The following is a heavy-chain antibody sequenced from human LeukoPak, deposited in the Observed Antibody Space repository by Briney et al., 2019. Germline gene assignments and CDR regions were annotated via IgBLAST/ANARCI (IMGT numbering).Heavy chain of an antibody. V-gene: IGHV3-23*01. CDR3: AKSRAVGATLSAFDI. CDR1: AFTFSSYA. D-gene: IGHD1-26*01. CDR2: ISGSGGST. Sequence: GQSLTPSCPASAFTFSSYAMSWVRQAPGKGLEWVSAISGSGGSTYYADSVKGRFTISRDNSKNTLYLQMNSLRAEDTAVYYCAKSRAVGATLSAFDIWGQGTMVTVSS. J-gene: IGHJ3*02.